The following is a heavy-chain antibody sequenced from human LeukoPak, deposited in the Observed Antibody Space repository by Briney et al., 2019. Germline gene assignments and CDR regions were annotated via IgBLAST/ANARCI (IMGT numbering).Heavy chain of an antibody. D-gene: IGHD3-22*01. CDR1: GYTFTSND. V-gene: IGHV1-8*01. J-gene: IGHJ4*02. CDR2: TNPNGGNT. Sequence: ASVKVSCKASGYTFTSNDINWVRQATGQGLEWMGWTNPNGGNTGYAQKFQGRVTMTRNTSINTAYMELSSLRSEDTALYYCARGRAYSSGPGFDYWAQGTLVTVSS. CDR3: ARGRAYSSGPGFDY.